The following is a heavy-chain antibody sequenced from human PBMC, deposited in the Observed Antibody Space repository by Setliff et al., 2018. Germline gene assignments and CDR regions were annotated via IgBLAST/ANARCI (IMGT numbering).Heavy chain of an antibody. Sequence: ASVKVSCKASGYTFRNYAFAWVRQAPGQGLEWVGWISVYNXXXNXXQKFQGRVXXTTDTSTSTAYMELRSLTSDDSAFYYCARAPSVELVTIRTNSWFTYWGQGTLVTVSS. D-gene: IGHD5-18*01. CDR2: ISVYNXXX. V-gene: IGHV1-18*01. CDR1: GYTFRNYA. J-gene: IGHJ4*02. CDR3: ARAPSVELVTIRTNSWFTY.